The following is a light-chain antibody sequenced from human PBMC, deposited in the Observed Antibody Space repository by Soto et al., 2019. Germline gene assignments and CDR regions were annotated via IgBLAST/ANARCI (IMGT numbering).Light chain of an antibody. Sequence: EVVMTQSPATLSVSPGEGVTLSCRASQSVGSSYLAWYQQKPGQAPRVLIYGTSSRATGIPDRFSGSGSGTDFTLTISRLEPEDFAVYYCQQYTTSSWTFGQGTKVDI. CDR2: GTS. V-gene: IGKV3-20*01. CDR1: QSVGSSY. CDR3: QQYTTSSWT. J-gene: IGKJ1*01.